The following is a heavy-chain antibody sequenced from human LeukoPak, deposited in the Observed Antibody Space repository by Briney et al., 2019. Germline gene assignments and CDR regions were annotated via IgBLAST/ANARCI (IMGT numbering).Heavy chain of an antibody. J-gene: IGHJ6*03. V-gene: IGHV4-38-2*02. CDR3: ARTNDYDSSGYYSWDYYYYMDV. CDR1: GYSISSGYF. Sequence: SSETLSLTCTVSGYSISSGYFWVWIRQPPGQGLEWIGSIYHSGRTYYNPSLKSLVTISVDTSKNQFSLKLSSVTAADTAVYYCARTNDYDSSGYYSWDYYYYMDVWGKGTTVTVSS. CDR2: IYHSGRT. D-gene: IGHD3-22*01.